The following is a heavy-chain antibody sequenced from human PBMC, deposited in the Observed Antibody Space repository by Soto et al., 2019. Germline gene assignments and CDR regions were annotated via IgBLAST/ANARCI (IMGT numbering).Heavy chain of an antibody. CDR1: GFTVSNNY. CDR2: IYSGGYT. D-gene: IGHD1-26*01. V-gene: IGHV3-53*05. CDR3: AKDPSGSYAPDKTFDY. J-gene: IGHJ4*02. Sequence: GGSLRLSCAVSGFTVSNNYMSWVRQAPGKGLEGVSVIYSGGYTAYGDSVKGRFTISRDNSKNTLYLQMNSLRAEDTAVYYCAKDPSGSYAPDKTFDYWGQGTLVTVSS.